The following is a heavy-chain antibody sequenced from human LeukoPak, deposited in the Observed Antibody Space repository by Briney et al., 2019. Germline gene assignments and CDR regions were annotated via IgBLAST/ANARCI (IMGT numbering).Heavy chain of an antibody. D-gene: IGHD2-15*01. Sequence: SVKVSCKASGGTFISYAISWVRQAPGQGLDWMGGIIPIFGTANYAQKFQGRVTITADKSTSTAYMELSSLRSEDTAVYYCARDPGYCSGGSCYPRWFDPWGQGTLVTVSS. CDR2: IIPIFGTA. CDR1: GGTFISYA. CDR3: ARDPGYCSGGSCYPRWFDP. J-gene: IGHJ5*02. V-gene: IGHV1-69*06.